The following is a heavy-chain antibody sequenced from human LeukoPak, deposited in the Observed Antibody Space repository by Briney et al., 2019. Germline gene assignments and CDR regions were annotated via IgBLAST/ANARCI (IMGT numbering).Heavy chain of an antibody. CDR2: ISSSRSYI. CDR1: GFTFSSHS. D-gene: IGHD6-19*01. J-gene: IGHJ4*02. CDR3: ARDRPAPGAVAGTLGY. V-gene: IGHV3-21*01. Sequence: GGSLRLSCAASGFTFSSHSMSWVRQAPGKGLEWVSFISSSRSYIYYPDSVKGRFTISRDNAKNSLYLQMNSLRAEDTAVYYCARDRPAPGAVAGTLGYWGQGTLVTVSS.